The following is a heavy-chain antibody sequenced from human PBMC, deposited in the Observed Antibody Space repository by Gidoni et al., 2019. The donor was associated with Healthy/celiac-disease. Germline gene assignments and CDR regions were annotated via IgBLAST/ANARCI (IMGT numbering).Heavy chain of an antibody. V-gene: IGHV4-59*01. J-gene: IGHJ4*02. CDR2: IYNTGST. D-gene: IGHD3-22*01. CDR1: GGSISSYY. Sequence: QVQLQESGPGLVKPSETLSLTCSVSGGSISSYYWSWIRQPPGKGLEWIGYIYNTGSTNYNPSLRSRVAISVDTSKNQFSLKLTSVTAADTAVYYCARSVVVVTTASYFDFWGQGTLVTVSS. CDR3: ARSVVVVTTASYFDF.